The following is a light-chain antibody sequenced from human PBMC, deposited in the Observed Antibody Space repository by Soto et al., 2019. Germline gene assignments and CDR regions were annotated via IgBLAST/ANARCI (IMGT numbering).Light chain of an antibody. CDR1: QSLLHITGETF. V-gene: IGKV2D-29*01. CDR2: GAS. J-gene: IGKJ5*01. Sequence: DVVITQSPLSLPVTLGQPASISCKSSQSLLHITGETFLFWYLQKPGQPPRLLIYGASNRATGIPDRFSGSGSGTDFTLTLSRVEPDDFAVYYCQHFRAFGQGTRLEIK. CDR3: QHFRA.